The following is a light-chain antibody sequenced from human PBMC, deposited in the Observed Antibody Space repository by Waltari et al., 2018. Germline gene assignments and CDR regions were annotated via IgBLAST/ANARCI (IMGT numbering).Light chain of an antibody. CDR2: AAS. Sequence: DIELTQSPSSLSASVGDRVTITCRASQNIDNFLSWYQQISGKAPKILISAASTLQSGVPSRFSGCGSGTDFTLTITSLQPEDFATYYCQQTYNTPLTFGGGSRVEIK. CDR3: QQTYNTPLT. CDR1: QNIDNF. V-gene: IGKV1-39*01. J-gene: IGKJ4*01.